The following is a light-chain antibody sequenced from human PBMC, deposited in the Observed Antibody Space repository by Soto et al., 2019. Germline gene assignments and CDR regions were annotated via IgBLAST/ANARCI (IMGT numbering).Light chain of an antibody. CDR3: QQRSNWPLT. CDR1: QSVRSN. Sequence: EIVLTQSPATLSLSPGERATLSCRASQSVRSNLAWYQQKPGQAPRLLIYDASNRATGIPARFSGSGSGTDFTLTISSLEPEDFAVYYCQQRSNWPLTFGGGTKVDI. V-gene: IGKV3-11*01. J-gene: IGKJ4*01. CDR2: DAS.